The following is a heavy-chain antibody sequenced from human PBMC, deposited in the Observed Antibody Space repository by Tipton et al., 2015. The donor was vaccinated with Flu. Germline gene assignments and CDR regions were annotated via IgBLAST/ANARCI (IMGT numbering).Heavy chain of an antibody. D-gene: IGHD4-11*01. CDR2: IYSGGST. V-gene: IGHV4-39*07. J-gene: IGHJ5*01. CDR1: GGSIRSSTDY. CDR3: ARRTFSNYVSEPKNWFDF. Sequence: TLSLTCAVSGGSIRSSTDYWGWIRQPPGKGLEWIGTIYSGGSTYYNPSLRSRVTMSVARSNDQFSLRLTSVTAADTAVYFCARRTFSNYVSEPKNWFDFWGQGTLVTVSS.